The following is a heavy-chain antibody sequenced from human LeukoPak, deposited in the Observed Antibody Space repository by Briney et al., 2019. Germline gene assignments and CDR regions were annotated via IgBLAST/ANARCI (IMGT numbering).Heavy chain of an antibody. CDR2: ISAYNGNT. CDR3: ARDGVGATTVDY. Sequence: ASVKVSCKASGYSFTTYTITGVRQAPGQGLEWMGWISAYNGNTNYAQKLQGRVTMTTDTSTSTAYMELRSLRSDDTAVYYCARDGVGATTVDYWGQGTLVTVSS. V-gene: IGHV1-18*01. J-gene: IGHJ4*02. D-gene: IGHD1-26*01. CDR1: GYSFTTYT.